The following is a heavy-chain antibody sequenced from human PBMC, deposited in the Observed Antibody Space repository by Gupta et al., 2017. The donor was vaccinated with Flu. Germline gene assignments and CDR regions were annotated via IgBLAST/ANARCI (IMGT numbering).Heavy chain of an antibody. CDR1: GFTFSSYA. V-gene: IGHV3-23*01. J-gene: IGHJ5*02. D-gene: IGHD2-2*02. Sequence: EVQLLESGGGLVQPGGSLRLSCAASGFTFSSYAMSWVRQAPGKGLEWVSAISGSGGSTYYADSVKGRFTISRDNSKNTLYLQMNSLRAEDTAVYYCAKGGGVVPAAIGWFDPWGQGTLVTVSS. CDR3: AKGGGVVPAAIGWFDP. CDR2: ISGSGGST.